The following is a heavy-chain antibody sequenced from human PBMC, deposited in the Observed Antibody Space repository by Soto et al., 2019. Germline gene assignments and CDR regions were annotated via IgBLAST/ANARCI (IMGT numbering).Heavy chain of an antibody. Sequence: GGSLRLSCAASGFTFSSYEMNWVRQAPGKGLEWVSYISISGSTIYYADSVKGRFTISRDNAKNSLYLQMNSLRAEDTAVYYCAAQYSSSWYTTTLDYWGQGTLVTVSS. CDR1: GFTFSSYE. J-gene: IGHJ4*02. CDR3: AAQYSSSWYTTTLDY. V-gene: IGHV3-48*03. CDR2: ISISGSTI. D-gene: IGHD6-13*01.